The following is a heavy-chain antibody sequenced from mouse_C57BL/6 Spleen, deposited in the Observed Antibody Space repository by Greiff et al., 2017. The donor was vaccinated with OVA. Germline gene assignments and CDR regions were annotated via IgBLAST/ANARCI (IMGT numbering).Heavy chain of an antibody. D-gene: IGHD2-5*01. Sequence: VQLQQPGAELVKPGASVKMSCKASGYTFTSYWITWVKQRPGQGLEWIGDIYPGSGSTNYNEKFKSKATLTVDTSSSTAYMQLSSLTSEDSAVYYCARAIYSNFYWYFDVWGTGTTVTVSS. V-gene: IGHV1-55*01. J-gene: IGHJ1*03. CDR2: IYPGSGST. CDR3: ARAIYSNFYWYFDV. CDR1: GYTFTSYW.